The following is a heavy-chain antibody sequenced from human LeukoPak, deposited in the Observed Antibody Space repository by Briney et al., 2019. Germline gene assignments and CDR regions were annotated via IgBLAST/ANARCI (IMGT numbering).Heavy chain of an antibody. Sequence: GGSLRLSCAASGFTFSSYEMNWVRQAPGKGLEWVSYISSSGSTIYYADSVKGRFTISRDNAKNSLYLQMNSLRAEDTAVYYCARDNPITMIAFDYWGQGTLVTVSS. V-gene: IGHV3-48*03. CDR1: GFTFSSYE. CDR2: ISSSGSTI. J-gene: IGHJ4*02. CDR3: ARDNPITMIAFDY. D-gene: IGHD3-22*01.